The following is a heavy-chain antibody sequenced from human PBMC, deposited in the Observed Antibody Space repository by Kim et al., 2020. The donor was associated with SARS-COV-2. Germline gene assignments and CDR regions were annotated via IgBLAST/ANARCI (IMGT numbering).Heavy chain of an antibody. CDR1: GGSINSGGYY. CDR2: IYYSGST. V-gene: IGHV4-31*03. J-gene: IGHJ3*02. D-gene: IGHD6-13*01. CDR3: AVSSSSWYFGAFDI. Sequence: SETLSLTCTVSGGSINSGGYYWSWIRQHPGKGLEWIGYIYYSGSTYYNPSLKSRVTISVDTSKNQFSLKLSSVTAADTAVYYCAVSSSSWYFGAFDIWGQGTMVTVSS.